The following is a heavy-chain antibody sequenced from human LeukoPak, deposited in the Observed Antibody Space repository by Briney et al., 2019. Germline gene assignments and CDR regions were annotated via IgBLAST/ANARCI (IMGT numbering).Heavy chain of an antibody. V-gene: IGHV3-66*03. D-gene: IGHD3-16*02. J-gene: IGHJ6*03. CDR1: GFTLTTNY. CDR3: ARDHIGGYIFMDV. CDR2: IYIPGNT. Sequence: GGSLRLSCAASGFTLTTNYMTWVRQAPGKGLEWVSVIYIPGNTYYTDSVKGRFTISRDSSKNTLYLQMNSLRPEDTAVYYCARDHIGGYIFMDVWGKGTTVTVSS.